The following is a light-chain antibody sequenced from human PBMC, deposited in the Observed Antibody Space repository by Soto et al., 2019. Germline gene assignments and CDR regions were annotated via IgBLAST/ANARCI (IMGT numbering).Light chain of an antibody. J-gene: IGKJ5*01. CDR1: QSISSW. V-gene: IGKV1-12*01. CDR2: AAS. Sequence: FQMPRFPYTLSASVGARVTITCRASQSISSWLAWYQQKPGKAPKLLIYAASSLQSGVPSRFSGSGSGTDFTLTISCLQPEDFATYYCQEANSSPWSFGQGTQREIK. CDR3: QEANSSPWS.